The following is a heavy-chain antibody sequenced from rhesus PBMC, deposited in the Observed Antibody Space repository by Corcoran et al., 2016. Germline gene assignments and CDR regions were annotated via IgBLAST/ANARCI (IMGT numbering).Heavy chain of an antibody. CDR2: ISGSSGST. Sequence: QVQLQESGPGLVKPSETLSLTCAVSGGSFSGSFLGWIRQPPGKGLEWIGYISGSSGSTDYNPSLKSRVTISTDTSKNQFSLKLSSVTAADTAVYYCARDQYGSNVDAFDFWGQGLRVTVSS. J-gene: IGHJ3*01. V-gene: IGHV4-165*01. CDR1: GGSFSGSF. D-gene: IGHD4-29*01. CDR3: ARDQYGSNVDAFDF.